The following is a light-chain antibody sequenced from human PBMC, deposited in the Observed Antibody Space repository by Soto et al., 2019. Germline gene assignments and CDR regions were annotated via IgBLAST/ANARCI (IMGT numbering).Light chain of an antibody. CDR3: QQYNNWPGT. V-gene: IGKV3-15*01. CDR2: GAS. J-gene: IGKJ1*01. Sequence: EILLTQSPATLSVSPGERATLSCRASQSVSSNLDWYQQKPGQAPRLLIYGASTRATGIPARFSGSGSGTEFTLTISSLQSEDFAVYYCQQYNNWPGTFGQGTKV. CDR1: QSVSSN.